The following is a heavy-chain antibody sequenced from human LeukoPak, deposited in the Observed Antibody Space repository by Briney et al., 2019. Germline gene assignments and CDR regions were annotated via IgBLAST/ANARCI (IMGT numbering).Heavy chain of an antibody. V-gene: IGHV4-61*09. CDR1: GGSISSGSYY. CDR2: IYRSGST. D-gene: IGHD1-26*01. Sequence: SQTLSLTCTVSGGSISSGSYYWSWIRQPAGKRLEWIGHIYRSGSTNYNPSLKSRVTISVDTSKNQFSLKLSSVTAADTAVYYCARAIEVGAMTPFDYWGQGTLVTVSS. CDR3: ARAIEVGAMTPFDY. J-gene: IGHJ4*02.